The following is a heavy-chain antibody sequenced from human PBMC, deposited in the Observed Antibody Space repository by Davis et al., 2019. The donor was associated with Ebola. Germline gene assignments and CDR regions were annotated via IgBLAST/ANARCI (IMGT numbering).Heavy chain of an antibody. CDR3: ARGFYDITGYYHYYNGLDV. J-gene: IGHJ6*02. D-gene: IGHD3-22*01. CDR2: ITAIGDYI. V-gene: IGHV3-21*01. Sequence: GGSLRLSCEASKFTFSGYSMNWVRQAPGKGPEWLSSITAIGDYIYYADSVKGRFTISRDNAKNSLYLQMNSLRAEDTAIYYCARGFYDITGYYHYYNGLDVWGQGTTVTVS. CDR1: KFTFSGYS.